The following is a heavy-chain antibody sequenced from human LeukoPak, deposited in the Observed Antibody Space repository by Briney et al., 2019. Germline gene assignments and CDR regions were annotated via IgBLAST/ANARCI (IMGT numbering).Heavy chain of an antibody. CDR3: ARAKIIAAAGPFDY. J-gene: IGHJ4*02. V-gene: IGHV4-30-2*01. CDR1: GGSISSGGYY. D-gene: IGHD6-13*01. CDR2: IYHSGST. Sequence: SETLSLTCTVSGGSISSGGYYWSWIRQPPGKGLEWIGYIYHSGSTYYNPSLKSRVTISVDRSKNQFSLKLSSVTAADTAVYYCARAKIIAAAGPFDYWGQGTLVTVSS.